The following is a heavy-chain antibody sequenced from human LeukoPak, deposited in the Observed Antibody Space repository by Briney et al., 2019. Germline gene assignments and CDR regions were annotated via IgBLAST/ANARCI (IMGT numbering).Heavy chain of an antibody. CDR2: ISRSGDIT. CDR1: GFTFSTYG. V-gene: IGHV3-23*01. D-gene: IGHD6-19*01. CDR3: ATGSTAVAGTKY. Sequence: GGSLRLSCAASGFTFSTYGMNWVRQAPGKGLEWVSTISRSGDITYYADSVKGRFTISRDNSKNTLYLQMNSLRAEDAAIYYCATGSTAVAGTKYWGQGILVTVSS. J-gene: IGHJ4*02.